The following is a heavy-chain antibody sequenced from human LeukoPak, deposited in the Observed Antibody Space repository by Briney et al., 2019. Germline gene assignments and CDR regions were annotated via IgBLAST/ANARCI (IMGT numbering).Heavy chain of an antibody. CDR3: AREPRHCSGATCYMIRAFDI. D-gene: IGHD2-15*01. J-gene: IGHJ3*02. V-gene: IGHV4-59*11. CDR2: ISYTGNT. CDR1: GGSISTPY. Sequence: SETLSLTCSVSGGSISTPYWNWIRQPPGKGLEWIGYISYTGNTNYNPSLKGRVTISVDTSRSQLSLNLSSVTAADTAVYYCAREPRHCSGATCYMIRAFDIWGQGTMVTVSS.